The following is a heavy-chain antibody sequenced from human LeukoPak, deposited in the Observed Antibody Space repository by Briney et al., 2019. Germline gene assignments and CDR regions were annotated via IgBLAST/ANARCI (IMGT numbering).Heavy chain of an antibody. CDR1: GGSISSSSYY. V-gene: IGHV4-39*01. D-gene: IGHD5-18*01. CDR2: IYYSGST. J-gene: IGHJ6*03. CDR3: AKGQYSHLYYYYMDV. Sequence: SETLSLTCTVSGGSISSSSYYWGWIRQPPGKELEWIGSIYYSGSTYYNPSLKSRVTISVDTSKNQFSLKLSSVTAADTAVYYCAKGQYSHLYYYYMDVWGKGTTVTVSS.